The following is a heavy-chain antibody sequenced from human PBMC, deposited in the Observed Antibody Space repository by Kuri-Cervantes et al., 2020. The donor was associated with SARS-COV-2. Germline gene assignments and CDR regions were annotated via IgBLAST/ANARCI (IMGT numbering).Heavy chain of an antibody. CDR2: ISSSSSYI. J-gene: IGHJ5*01. CDR3: AKDRVGVLDS. D-gene: IGHD2-21*01. CDR1: GFTFSSYS. Sequence: GESLKISCAASGFTFSSYSMNWVRQAPGKGLEWVSSISSSSSYIYYADSVKGRFTISRDNSNNTLYLQVNRLRAEDTALYYCAKDRVGVLDSWGQGTQVTVSS. V-gene: IGHV3-21*01.